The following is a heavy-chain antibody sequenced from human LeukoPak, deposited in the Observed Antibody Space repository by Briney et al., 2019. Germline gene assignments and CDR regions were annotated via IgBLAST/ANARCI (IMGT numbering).Heavy chain of an antibody. D-gene: IGHD3-3*01. Sequence: SETLSLTCSVSGGSIISSNYNWGWIRQPPGKGLEWIGSIYQSGSGSSYYNPSLKSRVTIYGDTSKNQFFLRLSSVTAADTAVYYCASTLRFLPYRRFDYWGQGTLVTVPS. J-gene: IGHJ4*02. CDR2: IYQSGSGSS. V-gene: IGHV4-39*01. CDR3: ASTLRFLPYRRFDY. CDR1: GGSIISSNYN.